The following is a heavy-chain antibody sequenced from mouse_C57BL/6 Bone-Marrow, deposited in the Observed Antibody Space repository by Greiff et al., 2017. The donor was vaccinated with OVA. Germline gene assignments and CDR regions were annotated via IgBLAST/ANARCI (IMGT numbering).Heavy chain of an antibody. V-gene: IGHV5-12*01. D-gene: IGHD1-1*01. CDR2: ISNGGGST. Sequence: EVKLVESGGGLVQPGGSLKLSCAASGFTFSDYYMYWVRQTPEKRLEWVAYISNGGGSTHYPDTVKGRFTISRDNAKNTLYLQMSRLKSEDTAMYYCARGDYYYGSRSWFAYWGQGTLVTVSA. CDR3: ARGDYYYGSRSWFAY. CDR1: GFTFSDYY. J-gene: IGHJ3*01.